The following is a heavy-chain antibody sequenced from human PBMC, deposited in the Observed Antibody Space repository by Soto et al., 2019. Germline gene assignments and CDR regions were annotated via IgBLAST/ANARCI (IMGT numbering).Heavy chain of an antibody. CDR3: ARGDLATLADFDY. D-gene: IGHD5-12*01. V-gene: IGHV1-69*01. CDR1: GGSFGSSA. Sequence: QVQLVQSASEVKKPGSSVKVSCKASGGSFGSSAVSWVRQAPGQGLEWMGGITPVFGTPEYAQKFQGRVTITADESTSTVYMQQRSLTSEDTAVYFCARGDLATLADFDYLGQGTLITVSS. J-gene: IGHJ4*02. CDR2: ITPVFGTP.